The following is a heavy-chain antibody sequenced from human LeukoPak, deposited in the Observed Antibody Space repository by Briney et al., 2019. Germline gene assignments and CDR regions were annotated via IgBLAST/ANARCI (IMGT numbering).Heavy chain of an antibody. CDR2: ISPSDSRT. CDR3: ARRHDYGGNSADY. Sequence: GESLKISCKGSGLSFITYWIVWVRQMPGKGLEWMGNISPSDSRTTYSPSFQGQVTFSADKSISTAYLQWSSLKASDTAMYYCARRHDYGGNSADYWGQGTLVTVSS. J-gene: IGHJ4*02. D-gene: IGHD4-23*01. V-gene: IGHV5-51*01. CDR1: GLSFITYW.